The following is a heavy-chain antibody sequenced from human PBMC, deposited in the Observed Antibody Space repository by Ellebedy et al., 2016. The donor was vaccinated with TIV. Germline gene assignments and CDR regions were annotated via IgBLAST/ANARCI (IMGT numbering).Heavy chain of an antibody. D-gene: IGHD2-15*01. Sequence: GESLKISCAASGFTFSSYSMNWVRQAPGKGLEWVAVIWYDGSNKYYADSVKGRFTISRDNSKNTLYLQMNSLRAEDTAVYYCASGDSTPWRRDAFDIWGQGTMVTVSS. CDR1: GFTFSSYS. CDR3: ASGDSTPWRRDAFDI. J-gene: IGHJ3*02. V-gene: IGHV3-33*08. CDR2: IWYDGSNK.